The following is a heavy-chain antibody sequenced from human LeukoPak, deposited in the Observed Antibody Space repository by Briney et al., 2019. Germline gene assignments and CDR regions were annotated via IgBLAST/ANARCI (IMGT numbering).Heavy chain of an antibody. CDR2: ISGSGGST. CDR3: AKLATLVTPETGGDY. D-gene: IGHD1-26*01. V-gene: IGHV3-23*01. CDR1: GFTFSSYA. Sequence: GGSLRLSCAASGFTFSSYAMSWVRQAPGKGLEWVSAISGSGGSTYYADSVKGRFTISRDNSKNTLYLQMNSLRAADTPVYYCAKLATLVTPETGGDYWGQGALVTVSS. J-gene: IGHJ4*02.